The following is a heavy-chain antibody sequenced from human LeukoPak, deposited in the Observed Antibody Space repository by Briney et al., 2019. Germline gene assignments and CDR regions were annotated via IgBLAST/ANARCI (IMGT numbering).Heavy chain of an antibody. D-gene: IGHD1-1*01. CDR3: AGTRDRDGMDV. CDR2: ICPGDSDT. Sequence: GESLKISCKGSGYSFTSYWIGWVRQMPGKGLEWMGIICPGDSDTRYSPSFQGQVTISADKSISTAYLQWSGLKASDTAMYYCAGTRDRDGMDVWGQGTTVTVSS. CDR1: GYSFTSYW. V-gene: IGHV5-51*01. J-gene: IGHJ6*02.